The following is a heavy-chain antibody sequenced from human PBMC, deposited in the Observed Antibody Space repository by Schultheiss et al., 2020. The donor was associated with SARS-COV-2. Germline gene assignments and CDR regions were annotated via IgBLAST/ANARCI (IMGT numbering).Heavy chain of an antibody. CDR2: IYYSGST. CDR3: ARVMRYSSSWYISDYYYGMDV. CDR1: GGSISSYY. V-gene: IGHV4-59*01. D-gene: IGHD6-13*01. J-gene: IGHJ6*02. Sequence: LETLSLTCTVSGGSISSYYWSWIRQPPGKGLEWIGYIYYSGSTNYNPSLKSRVTISVDTSKNQFSLKLSSVTAADTAVYYCARVMRYSSSWYISDYYYGMDVWGQGTTVTVSS.